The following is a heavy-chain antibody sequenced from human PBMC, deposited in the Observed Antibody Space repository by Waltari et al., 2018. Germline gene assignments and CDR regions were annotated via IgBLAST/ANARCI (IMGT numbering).Heavy chain of an antibody. J-gene: IGHJ4*02. CDR2: IYHSGST. D-gene: IGHD5-12*01. CDR3: ARGGKVATIISGIDY. CDR1: GYSLSRGYY. V-gene: IGHV4-38-2*01. Sequence: QVQLQESGPGLVKPSETLSLPCALSGYSLSRGYYWGWIRQPPGKGLEWIGSIYHSGSTYYNPSLKSRVTISVDTSKNQFSLKLSSVTAADTAVYYCARGGKVATIISGIDYWGQGTLVTVSS.